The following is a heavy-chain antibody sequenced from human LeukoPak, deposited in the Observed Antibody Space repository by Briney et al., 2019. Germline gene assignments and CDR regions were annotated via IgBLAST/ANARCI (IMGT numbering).Heavy chain of an antibody. Sequence: GASVKVSCKASGYTFTSYGISWVRQAPGQGLEWMGWISAYNGNTNYAQKLQGRVTMTTDASTSTAYMELRSLRSDDTAVYYCAREKFGYNYGSLFDYWGQGTLVTVSS. J-gene: IGHJ4*02. CDR3: AREKFGYNYGSLFDY. CDR2: ISAYNGNT. V-gene: IGHV1-18*01. D-gene: IGHD5-18*01. CDR1: GYTFTSYG.